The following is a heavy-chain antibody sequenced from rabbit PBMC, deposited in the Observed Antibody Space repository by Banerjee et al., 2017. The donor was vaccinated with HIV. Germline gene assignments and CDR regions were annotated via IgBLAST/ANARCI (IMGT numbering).Heavy chain of an antibody. CDR2: IGTGSGNT. D-gene: IGHD1-1*01. J-gene: IGHJ4*01. CDR1: GFTLSSDW. Sequence: QSLEESGGDLVKPGASLTLTCTASGFTLSSDWICWVRQAPGKGLEWIGCIGTGSGNTYYASWAKGRFTISKTSSTTVTLQMTSLTAADTATYFCAGSDDYYLTLWGQGTLVTVS. V-gene: IGHV1S40*01. CDR3: AGSDDYYLTL.